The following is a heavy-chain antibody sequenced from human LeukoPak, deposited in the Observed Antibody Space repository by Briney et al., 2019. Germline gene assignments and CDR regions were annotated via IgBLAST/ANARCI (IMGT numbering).Heavy chain of an antibody. Sequence: PSETLSLTCTVSGGSISSYYWSWIRPPAGKGLEWIGRIYTSGSTNYNPSLKSRVTMSVDTSKNQFSLKLSSVTAADTAVYYCARDYYDSSGYYFHFDYWGQGTLVTVSS. CDR3: ARDYYDSSGYYFHFDY. V-gene: IGHV4-4*07. CDR1: GGSISSYY. CDR2: IYTSGST. D-gene: IGHD3-22*01. J-gene: IGHJ4*02.